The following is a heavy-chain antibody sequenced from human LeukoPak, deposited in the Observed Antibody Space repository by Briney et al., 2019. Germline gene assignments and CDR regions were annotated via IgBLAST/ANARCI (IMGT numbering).Heavy chain of an antibody. Sequence: GGSLRLSCAASGFTFSSYAMSWVRQAPGKGLEWVSAISGGGGSTYYADSVKGRFTISRDNSKNTLYLQMNSLRAEDTAVYYCAKVGSSSYYFDYWGQGTLVTVSS. CDR1: GFTFSSYA. J-gene: IGHJ4*02. D-gene: IGHD6-6*01. CDR3: AKVGSSSYYFDY. V-gene: IGHV3-23*01. CDR2: ISGGGGST.